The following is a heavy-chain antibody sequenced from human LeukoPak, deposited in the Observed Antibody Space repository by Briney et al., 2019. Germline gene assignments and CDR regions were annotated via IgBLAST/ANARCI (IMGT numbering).Heavy chain of an antibody. CDR1: GFTFSSYW. Sequence: PGGSLRPSCAASGFTFSSYWISCVRLAPGEGLGWLANSKKDGSEKYYVDSMKDRFTISRDNAKHSLYLQMNSLRAEDTAVYYCARGFPANIVVVTAIPDYWGQGTLVTVSS. CDR2: SKKDGSEK. J-gene: IGHJ4*02. D-gene: IGHD2-21*02. V-gene: IGHV3-7*01. CDR3: ARGFPANIVVVTAIPDY.